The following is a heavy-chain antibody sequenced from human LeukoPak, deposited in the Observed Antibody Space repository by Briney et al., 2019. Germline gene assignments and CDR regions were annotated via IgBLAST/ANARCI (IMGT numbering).Heavy chain of an antibody. J-gene: IGHJ4*02. Sequence: GGSLRLSCAASGFTFSGYEMNWVRQAPGKGLEWVSYISGSGSTIYYADSVKGRFTVSRDNAKNSLYLQMNSLRAEDTAVYYCARDPGYCSSTSCYKFFDYWGQGTLVTVSS. D-gene: IGHD2-2*02. CDR1: GFTFSGYE. CDR2: ISGSGSTI. V-gene: IGHV3-48*03. CDR3: ARDPGYCSSTSCYKFFDY.